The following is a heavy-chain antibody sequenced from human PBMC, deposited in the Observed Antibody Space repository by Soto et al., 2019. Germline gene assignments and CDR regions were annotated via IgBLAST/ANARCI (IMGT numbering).Heavy chain of an antibody. CDR2: IGTAGDT. Sequence: GGSLRLSCAASGFTFSSYDMHWVRQATGKGLEWVSAIGTAGDTYYPGSVKGRFTISRENAKNSLYLQMNSLRAGDTAVYYCARHYSGYDYYDIDVWGKGTSVTVSS. CDR1: GFTFSSYD. V-gene: IGHV3-13*01. CDR3: ARHYSGYDYYDIDV. J-gene: IGHJ6*03. D-gene: IGHD1-26*01.